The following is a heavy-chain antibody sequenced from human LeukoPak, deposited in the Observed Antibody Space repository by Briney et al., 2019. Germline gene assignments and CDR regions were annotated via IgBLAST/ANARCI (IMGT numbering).Heavy chain of an antibody. J-gene: IGHJ4*02. CDR2: ISYDGSNK. CDR1: GFTFSSYG. D-gene: IGHD3-3*01. V-gene: IGHV3-30*18. CDR3: AKDYRPHDFWSGLVDY. Sequence: GGSLRLSCAASGFTFSSYGMHWVRQAPGKGLEWVAVISYDGSNKYYADFVKGRFTISRDNSKNTLYLQMNSLRAEDTAVYYCAKDYRPHDFWSGLVDYWGQGTLVTVSS.